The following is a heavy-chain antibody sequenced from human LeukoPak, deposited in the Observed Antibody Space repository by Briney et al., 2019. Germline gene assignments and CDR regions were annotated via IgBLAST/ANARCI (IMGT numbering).Heavy chain of an antibody. CDR1: GFTFSSYS. CDR3: AALAGYYDGRGYPSPFDC. Sequence: PGGSLRLSCAASGFTFSSYSMNWVRQAPGKGLEWVSSISGSSSYIYYADSVKGRFTISRDNSKNTLYLQMNSLRAEDTAVYYCAALAGYYDGRGYPSPFDCWGQGTLVTVSS. J-gene: IGHJ4*02. CDR2: ISGSSSYI. V-gene: IGHV3-21*01. D-gene: IGHD3-22*01.